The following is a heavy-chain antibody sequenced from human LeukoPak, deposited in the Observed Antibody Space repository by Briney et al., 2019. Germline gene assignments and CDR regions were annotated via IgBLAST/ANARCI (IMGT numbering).Heavy chain of an antibody. CDR1: GFTFSSYW. V-gene: IGHV3-74*01. D-gene: IGHD2-2*03. J-gene: IGHJ6*02. Sequence: GGSLRLSCGASGFTFSSYWMHWVRQAPGKGLVWVSRINGDGSSTSYAESVKGRFTISRDNAKNTLYLQMNSLRAEDTAVYYCAREWIQYYYYGMDVWGQGTTVTVSS. CDR2: INGDGSST. CDR3: AREWIQYYYYGMDV.